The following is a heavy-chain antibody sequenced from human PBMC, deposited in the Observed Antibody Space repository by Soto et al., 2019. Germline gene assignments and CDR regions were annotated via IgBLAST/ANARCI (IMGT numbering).Heavy chain of an antibody. CDR2: IYYSGTT. CDR1: GVSISNTSYY. V-gene: IGHV4-39*01. CDR3: ARHGSY. Sequence: QLQLQESGPGLVKPSETLSLICPVSGVSISNTSYYWGWIRQPPGKRLEWIGTIYYSGTTYYNPSLKGRVTITVDTSKNHFSLKLTSVTAADTAVYYCARHGSYWGQGTLVTVSS. J-gene: IGHJ4*02.